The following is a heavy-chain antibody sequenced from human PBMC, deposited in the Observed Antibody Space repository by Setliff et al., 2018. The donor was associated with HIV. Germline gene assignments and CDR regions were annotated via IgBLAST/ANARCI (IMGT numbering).Heavy chain of an antibody. J-gene: IGHJ6*03. D-gene: IGHD3-22*01. CDR3: ARGHYYDSGGYYSAYYYYMDV. CDR2: AYYSGST. CDR1: SGSISDSRYY. V-gene: IGHV4-61*05. Sequence: SETLSLTCTVSSGSISDSRYYWGWIRQAPGKGLEWIGYAYYSGSTNYNPSLKSRVTILVDTSKNKISLKLSSVTAADTAVYYCARGHYYDSGGYYSAYYYYMDVWGKGTTVTVSS.